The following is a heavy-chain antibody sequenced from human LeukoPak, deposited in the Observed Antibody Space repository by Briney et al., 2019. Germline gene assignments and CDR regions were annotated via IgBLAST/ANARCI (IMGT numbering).Heavy chain of an antibody. CDR2: DYYSGNT. CDR3: ARWYCSTTTCYYLDH. J-gene: IGHJ4*02. D-gene: IGHD2-2*01. V-gene: IGHV4-59*01. CDR1: GGSISSYY. Sequence: SEALSLTCTVSGGSISSYYWSWIRQPPGRGLEYIGHDYYSGNTDYNPSLKSRVTMSVDTSKNQFSLRLNSVTAADTAVYYCARWYCSTTTCYYLDHWGQGTLVTVSS.